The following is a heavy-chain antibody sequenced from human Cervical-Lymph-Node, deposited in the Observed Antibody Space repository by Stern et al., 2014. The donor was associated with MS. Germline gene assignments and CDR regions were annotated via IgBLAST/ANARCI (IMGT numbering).Heavy chain of an antibody. V-gene: IGHV1-69*01. CDR3: ARGELKEGLVRGMDV. CDR1: GGTFSSYA. J-gene: IGHJ6*02. CDR2: IIPIFGPA. D-gene: IGHD1-26*01. Sequence: QVQLVQSGAAVKKPGSSVKVSCKSSGGTFSSYAISWVRQAPGQGLEWMGGIIPIFGPANYAPKFKGRGTITADEYTRTAADGSSSLRSEDTAVYYCARGELKEGLVRGMDVWGQGTTVTVSS.